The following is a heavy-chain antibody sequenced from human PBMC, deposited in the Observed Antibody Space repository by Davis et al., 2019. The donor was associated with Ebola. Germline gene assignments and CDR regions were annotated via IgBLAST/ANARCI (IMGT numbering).Heavy chain of an antibody. V-gene: IGHV4-34*01. CDR1: GGSFGNHY. J-gene: IGHJ4*02. D-gene: IGHD2-2*01. Sequence: SETLSLTCAVSGGSFGNHYWSWIRQPPGKGLEWIGEITQSGNTNYNPSLKSRVTISVDSSKTQVSLKLTSVTAADTAVYYCASLWGSTADFYNYWGQGILVSVSS. CDR3: ASLWGSTADFYNY. CDR2: ITQSGNT.